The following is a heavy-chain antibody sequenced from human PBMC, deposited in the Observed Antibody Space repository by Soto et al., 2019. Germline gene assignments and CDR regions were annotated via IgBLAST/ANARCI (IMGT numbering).Heavy chain of an antibody. CDR3: AKAVKYYDSTGYDAFAV. CDR1: GDSISSYF. V-gene: IGHV4-59*01. CDR2: MFHSGRT. J-gene: IGHJ3*01. Sequence: SETLSLTCTVSGDSISSYFWTWIRQPPGKALEWIGYMFHSGRTNYNPSLTSRVTMSADTSNNQFSLTLTSVTAADTAVYYCAKAVKYYDSTGYDAFAVWGQGIMVTVSS. D-gene: IGHD3-22*01.